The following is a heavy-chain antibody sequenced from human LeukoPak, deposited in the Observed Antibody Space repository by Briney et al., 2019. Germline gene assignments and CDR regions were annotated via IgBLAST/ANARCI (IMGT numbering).Heavy chain of an antibody. CDR1: GFTFSSYW. CDR3: ARVTPYYDSSGYYYAEGDAFDI. D-gene: IGHD3-22*01. CDR2: ISSSGSTI. V-gene: IGHV3-48*04. J-gene: IGHJ3*02. Sequence: GGSLRLSCAASGFTFSSYWMHWVRQAPGKGLEWVSYISSSGSTIYYADSVKGRFTISRDNAKNSLYLQMNSLRAEDTAVDYCARVTPYYDSSGYYYAEGDAFDIWGQGTMVTVSS.